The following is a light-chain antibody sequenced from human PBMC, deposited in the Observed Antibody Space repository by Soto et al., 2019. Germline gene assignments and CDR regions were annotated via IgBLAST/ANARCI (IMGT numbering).Light chain of an antibody. V-gene: IGLV2-14*01. J-gene: IGLJ2*01. CDR1: SSDVGGYNY. Sequence: QSALTQPASVSGSPGQSITISCTGTSSDVGGYNYVSWYQQHPGKAPKLMIYDVSNRPSWVSNRFSGSKSGNTASLTISGLQAEDEADYYCSSYTSSVVVFGGGTKLTVL. CDR2: DVS. CDR3: SSYTSSVVV.